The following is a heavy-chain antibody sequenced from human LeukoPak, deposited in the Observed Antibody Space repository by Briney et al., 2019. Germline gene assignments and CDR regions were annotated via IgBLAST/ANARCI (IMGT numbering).Heavy chain of an antibody. Sequence: GGSLRLSCAASGFTVSNSYMTWVRQAPGKGLEWVSIIFPDGGTYYADSLKGRFTISRDISKNTVFLQMNSLRAEDTAVYYCARTNNFAYVHWGQGTLVTVST. CDR1: GFTVSNSY. J-gene: IGHJ4*02. V-gene: IGHV3-66*01. CDR3: ARTNNFAYVH. CDR2: IFPDGGT. D-gene: IGHD3-16*01.